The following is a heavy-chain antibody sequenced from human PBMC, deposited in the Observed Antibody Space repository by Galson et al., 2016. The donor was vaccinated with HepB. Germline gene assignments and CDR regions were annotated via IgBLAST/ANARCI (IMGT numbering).Heavy chain of an antibody. V-gene: IGHV1-69*13. CDR3: ARGRGIAVAGWGWFDP. D-gene: IGHD6-19*01. CDR2: IIPFLGTP. J-gene: IGHJ5*02. CDR1: GYTFTSYG. Sequence: SVKVSCKASGYTFTSYGINWVRQAPGQGLEWMGGIIPFLGTPNYAQNFQGRVTITADEPTTTVYMELSSLRSGDTAMYYCARGRGIAVAGWGWFDPWGLGTLVTVSS.